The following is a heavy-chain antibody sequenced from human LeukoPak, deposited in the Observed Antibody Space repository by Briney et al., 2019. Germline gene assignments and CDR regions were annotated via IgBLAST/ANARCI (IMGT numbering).Heavy chain of an antibody. CDR1: GFIFSRYK. J-gene: IGHJ6*02. D-gene: IGHD6-13*01. V-gene: IGHV3-21*01. Sequence: GGSLRLSCAASGFIFSRYKMNWVRQAPGKGLEWVSSISSDSSSIHSADSVKGRFTISRDNAKDSLYLQMNSLRAEDTAVFYCAKLSISKGSSYWYPERYFGMDVWGQGTTVTVSS. CDR2: ISSDSSSI. CDR3: AKLSISKGSSYWYPERYFGMDV.